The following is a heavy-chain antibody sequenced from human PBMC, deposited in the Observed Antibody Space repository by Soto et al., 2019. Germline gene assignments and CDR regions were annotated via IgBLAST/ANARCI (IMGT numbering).Heavy chain of an antibody. D-gene: IGHD3-22*01. CDR3: ARENYDSSGYWYYFDY. CDR2: IYSGGST. J-gene: IGHJ4*02. CDR1: GFTVSSNY. Sequence: EVQLVETGGGLIQPGGSLRLSCAASGFTVSSNYMSWVRQAPGKGLEWVSVIYSGGSTYYADSVKGRFTISRDNSKNTLYLQMNSLRAEDTAVYYCARENYDSSGYWYYFDYWGQGTLVTLSS. V-gene: IGHV3-53*02.